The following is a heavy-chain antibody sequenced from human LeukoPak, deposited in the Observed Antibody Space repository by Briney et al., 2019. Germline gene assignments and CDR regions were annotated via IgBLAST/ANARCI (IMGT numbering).Heavy chain of an antibody. CDR1: GYTFTSYG. D-gene: IGHD3-22*01. Sequence: ASVKVSCKASGYTFTSYGISWVRQAPGQGLEWMGWISAYNGNTNYAQKLQGRVTMTTDTSTSTAYMELRSLRSDDTAVYYCTRFYDSSGYYSNFDYWGQGTLVTVSS. V-gene: IGHV1-18*01. J-gene: IGHJ4*02. CDR3: TRFYDSSGYYSNFDY. CDR2: ISAYNGNT.